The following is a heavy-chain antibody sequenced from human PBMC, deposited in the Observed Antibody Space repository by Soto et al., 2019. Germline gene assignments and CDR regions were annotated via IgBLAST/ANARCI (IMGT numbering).Heavy chain of an antibody. V-gene: IGHV1-69*13. D-gene: IGHD3-22*01. CDR1: GGTFSSYA. CDR3: ARDNTMIVVANALYYYYGMDV. CDR2: IIPIFGTA. Sequence: ASVKVSCKASGGTFSSYAISWVRQAPGQGLEWMGGIIPIFGTANYAQKFQGRVTITADESTSTAYMELSSLGSEDTAVYYCARDNTMIVVANALYYYYGMDVWGQGTTVTVSS. J-gene: IGHJ6*02.